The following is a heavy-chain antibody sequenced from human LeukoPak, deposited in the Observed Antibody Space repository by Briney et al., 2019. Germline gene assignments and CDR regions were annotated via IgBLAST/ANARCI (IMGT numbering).Heavy chain of an antibody. CDR1: GGSISSGDYY. CDR3: ARTSRTGEPEYFQH. D-gene: IGHD2-8*02. V-gene: IGHV4-30-4*01. J-gene: IGHJ1*01. Sequence: SQTLSLTCTVSGGSISSGDYYWSWIRQPPGKGLEWIGYIYYSGSTYYNPSLKSRVTISVDTSENQFSLRLSSVTAADTAVYYCARTSRTGEPEYFQHWGQGTLITVSS. CDR2: IYYSGST.